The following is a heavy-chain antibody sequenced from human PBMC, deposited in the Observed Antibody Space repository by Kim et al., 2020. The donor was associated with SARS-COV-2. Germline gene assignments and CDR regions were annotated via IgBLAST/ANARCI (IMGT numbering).Heavy chain of an antibody. V-gene: IGHV4-61*01. CDR1: GGSVSSGSYY. CDR2: IYYSGST. CDR3: ARNVLRYFDWLLPPDNWFDP. Sequence: SETLSLTCTVSGGSVSSGSYYWSWIRQPPGKGLEWIGYIYYSGSTNYNPSLKSRVTISVDTSKNQFSLKLSSVTAADTAVYYCARNVLRYFDWLLPPDNWFDPWGQGTLVTVSS. J-gene: IGHJ5*02. D-gene: IGHD3-9*01.